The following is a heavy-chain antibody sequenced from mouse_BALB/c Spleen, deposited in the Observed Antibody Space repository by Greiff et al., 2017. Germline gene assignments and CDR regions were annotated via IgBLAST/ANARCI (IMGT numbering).Heavy chain of an antibody. Sequence: QVQLQQPGAELVKPGASVKLSCKASGYTFTSYWMHWVKQRPGQGLEWIGEINPSNGRTNYNEKFKSKATLTVDKSSSTAYMQLSSLTSEDSAVYYCARDYGSRWGLAYWGKGTLVTVSA. J-gene: IGHJ3*01. D-gene: IGHD1-1*01. CDR2: INPSNGRT. CDR1: GYTFTSYW. CDR3: ARDYGSRWGLAY. V-gene: IGHV1S81*02.